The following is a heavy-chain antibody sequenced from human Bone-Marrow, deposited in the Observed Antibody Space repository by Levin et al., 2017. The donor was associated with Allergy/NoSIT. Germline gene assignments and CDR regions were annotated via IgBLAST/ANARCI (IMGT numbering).Heavy chain of an antibody. CDR2: ISSNTRTI. CDR1: GFTFSNYH. J-gene: IGHJ4*02. Sequence: SCAASGFTFSNYHMNWVRQAPGKGLEWLSYISSNTRTIYYASSLKGRFTVSRHNAKNSLSLLMNSLRDDDTAEYYCVREGGWWPPYYVDDWGQGATVTVSS. CDR3: VREGGWWPPYYVDD. V-gene: IGHV3-48*02. D-gene: IGHD2-15*01.